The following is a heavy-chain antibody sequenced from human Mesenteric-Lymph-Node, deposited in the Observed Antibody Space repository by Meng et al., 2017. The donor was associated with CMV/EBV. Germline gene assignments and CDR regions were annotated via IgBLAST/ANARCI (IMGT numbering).Heavy chain of an antibody. CDR1: GGTFSSYA. CDR3: ARGVEAAAAPFDY. CDR2: IIPIFGTE. D-gene: IGHD6-13*01. Sequence: KASGGTFSSYAISWVRQAPGQGLEWMGGIIPIFGTEDYARKFQGRVTITADKSTSTAYMELSSLRSEDTAVYYCARGVEAAAAPFDYWGQGTLVTVSS. J-gene: IGHJ4*02. V-gene: IGHV1-69*06.